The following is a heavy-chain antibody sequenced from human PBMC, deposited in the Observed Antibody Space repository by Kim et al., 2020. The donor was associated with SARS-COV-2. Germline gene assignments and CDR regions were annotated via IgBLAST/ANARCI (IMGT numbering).Heavy chain of an antibody. Sequence: GGSLRLSCAASGFTFSSYEMNWVRQAPGKGLEWVSYISSSGSTIYYADSVKGRFTISRDNAKNSLYLQMNSLRAEDTAVYYCARGFRSGWFSFDYWGQGTLVTVSS. CDR1: GFTFSSYE. CDR3: ARGFRSGWFSFDY. J-gene: IGHJ4*02. V-gene: IGHV3-48*03. D-gene: IGHD6-19*01. CDR2: ISSSGSTI.